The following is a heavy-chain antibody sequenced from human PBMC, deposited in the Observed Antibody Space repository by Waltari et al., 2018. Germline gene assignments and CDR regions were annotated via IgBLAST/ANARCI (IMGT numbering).Heavy chain of an antibody. D-gene: IGHD3-22*01. CDR2: IMTDGREE. Sequence: EVQLVESGGGLVQPGGSLRLSCADSGCTLSNYWMSWVRQAPGKGPEWVANIMTDGREEYYVDSVRGRFTISRDNAKNSLYLQMNSLRPEDTAVYYCVRDQWFAFDIWGQGTMVTVSS. V-gene: IGHV3-7*01. J-gene: IGHJ3*02. CDR3: VRDQWFAFDI. CDR1: GCTLSNYW.